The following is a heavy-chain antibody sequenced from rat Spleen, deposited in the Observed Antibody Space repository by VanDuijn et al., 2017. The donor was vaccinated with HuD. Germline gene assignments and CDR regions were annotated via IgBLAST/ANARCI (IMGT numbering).Heavy chain of an antibody. CDR1: GFNFSDHA. Sequence: EVQLVESGGGLEQPGRSLKFSCAASGFNFSDHAMSWVRQAPKKGLEWVATIVFDGSNTYYRDSVKGRFTISRDNAKSTLLLQMDSLRSEDTATYYCTRQNLRYYGYSYFDYWGQGVMVTVSS. J-gene: IGHJ2*01. V-gene: IGHV5-17*01. CDR2: IVFDGSNT. CDR3: TRQNLRYYGYSYFDY. D-gene: IGHD1-7*01.